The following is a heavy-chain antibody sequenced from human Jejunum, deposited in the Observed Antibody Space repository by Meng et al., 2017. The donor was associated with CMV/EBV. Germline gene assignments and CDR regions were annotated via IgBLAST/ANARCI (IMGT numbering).Heavy chain of an antibody. V-gene: IGHV3-15*01. CDR3: ISDVPGSGLYRSQMDY. D-gene: IGHD3-10*01. CDR1: AW. Sequence: AWVSWVRQAPGQGLEWVARIRSKNVCDTLDYLTSVEGRFSISRYDPKNMLYLQMDSLKTEDTGVYYCISDVPGSGLYRSQMDYWGQGTLVTVSS. J-gene: IGHJ4*02. CDR2: IRSKNVCDTL.